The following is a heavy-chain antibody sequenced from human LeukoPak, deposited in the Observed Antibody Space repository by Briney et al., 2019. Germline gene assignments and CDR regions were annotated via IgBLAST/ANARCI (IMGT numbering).Heavy chain of an antibody. Sequence: GGSLRLSCAASGFMFSGFWMTWVRQAPGKGLEWVANIKHDGSEKNYVDSVKGRFTISRDDAKNSLYLQMNSLGGEDTAVYYCAARPRSDYYFAIFDYWGQGTLVTVSS. V-gene: IGHV3-7*01. CDR2: IKHDGSEK. CDR1: GFMFSGFW. CDR3: AARPRSDYYFAIFDY. J-gene: IGHJ4*02. D-gene: IGHD3-22*01.